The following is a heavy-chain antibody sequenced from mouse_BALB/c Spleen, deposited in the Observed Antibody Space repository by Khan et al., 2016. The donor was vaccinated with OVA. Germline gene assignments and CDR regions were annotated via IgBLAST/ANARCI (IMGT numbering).Heavy chain of an antibody. Sequence: EVELVESGGDLVKPGGSLKLSCAASGFTFSSYGMSWVRQTPDRRLEWVATISSGGSYTYYPDSVKWRFTISRDHATNSLYLHMSGLKSEDTAMYYCARQEGYYGSSYYFDYWGQGTTLTVSS. CDR1: GFTFSSYG. CDR2: ISSGGSYT. D-gene: IGHD1-1*01. V-gene: IGHV5-6*01. J-gene: IGHJ2*01. CDR3: ARQEGYYGSSYYFDY.